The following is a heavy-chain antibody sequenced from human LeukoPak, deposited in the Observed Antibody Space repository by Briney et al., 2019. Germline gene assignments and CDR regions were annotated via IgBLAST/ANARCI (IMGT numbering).Heavy chain of an antibody. V-gene: IGHV3-23*01. J-gene: IGHJ4*02. Sequence: PGGSLRLSCAASGFTFSSYAMSWVREAPGKGLEWVSAISGSGGSTYYADSVKGRFTISRDNSKNTLYLQMNSLRAEDTAVYYCAKGNGYESNPLYWGQGTLVTVSS. CDR3: AKGNGYESNPLY. CDR2: ISGSGGST. CDR1: GFTFSSYA. D-gene: IGHD5-12*01.